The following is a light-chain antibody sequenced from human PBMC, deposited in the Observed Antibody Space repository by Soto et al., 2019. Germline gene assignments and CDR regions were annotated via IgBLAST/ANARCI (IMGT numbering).Light chain of an antibody. CDR3: QQSYSTPPWT. J-gene: IGKJ1*01. CDR2: AAS. CDR1: QSIDNY. Sequence: DIQMTQSPSSLSASVGDRVTITCRTSQSIDNYLNWYQQKPGKAPKLLMYAASSLQSGVPSRFSGSGSGTDFTLTISSLQPEDFATYYCQQSYSTPPWTFGQGTKVEIK. V-gene: IGKV1-39*01.